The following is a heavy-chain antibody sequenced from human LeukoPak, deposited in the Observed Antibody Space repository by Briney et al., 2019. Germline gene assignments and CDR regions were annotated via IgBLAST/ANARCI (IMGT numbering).Heavy chain of an antibody. Sequence: PGGSLRLSCAASGFTFSSYGMHWVRQAPGKGLEWVAVISNDGSNKYYADSVKGRFTISRDNSKNTLYLQMNSLRAEDTAVYYCAKSRSDVVDYWGQGTLVTVSS. CDR2: ISNDGSNK. CDR1: GFTFSSYG. V-gene: IGHV3-30*18. J-gene: IGHJ4*02. CDR3: AKSRSDVVDY. D-gene: IGHD3-3*01.